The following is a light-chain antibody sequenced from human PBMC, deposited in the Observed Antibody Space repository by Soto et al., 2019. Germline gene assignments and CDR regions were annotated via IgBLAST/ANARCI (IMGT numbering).Light chain of an antibody. CDR2: GAS. CDR1: QSVSSN. J-gene: IGKJ1*01. Sequence: EIVMTQSPATLSVSPGERATLSCRASQSVSSNLAWYQQKPGQAPRLLVYGASTRATGIQARFSGSGSGTDFSLTINSLQTADFAVYYCQQYTDWPPWTFGQGTKVEIK. V-gene: IGKV3-15*01. CDR3: QQYTDWPPWT.